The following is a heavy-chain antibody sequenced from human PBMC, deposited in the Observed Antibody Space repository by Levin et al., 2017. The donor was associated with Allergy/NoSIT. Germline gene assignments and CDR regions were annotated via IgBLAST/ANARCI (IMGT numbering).Heavy chain of an antibody. D-gene: IGHD2-21*01. CDR2: INPHSGTT. CDR3: ARDEEEHAVVVSGALRSNFDS. CDR1: GYGFTAYS. Sequence: PVASVKVSCKTSGYGFTAYSVHWIRQAPGQGLEWMGRINPHSGTTKYAQNFQGRVTMTSDTSTKTAYMELSGLTSDDSAVYYCARDEEEHAVVVSGALRSNFDSWGQGTLVSVSS. V-gene: IGHV1-2*06. J-gene: IGHJ4*02.